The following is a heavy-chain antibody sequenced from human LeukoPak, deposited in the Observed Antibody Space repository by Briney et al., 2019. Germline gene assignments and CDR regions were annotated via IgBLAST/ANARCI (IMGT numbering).Heavy chain of an antibody. D-gene: IGHD3-10*01. CDR3: ARVMVSLVRGDYFYFDY. CDR2: INPNSGGT. CDR1: GYTFTDHY. Sequence: GASVKVSCKXSGYTFTDHYIHWVRQAPGQGLERMGRINPNSGGTNFAQKFQGRVTMTRDTSISTAYMELSGLRSDDTAMYYCARVMVSLVRGDYFYFDYWAQGTLVTVSS. J-gene: IGHJ4*02. V-gene: IGHV1-2*06.